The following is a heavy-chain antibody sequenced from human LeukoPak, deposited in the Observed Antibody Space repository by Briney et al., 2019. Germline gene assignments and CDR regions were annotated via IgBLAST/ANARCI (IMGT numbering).Heavy chain of an antibody. V-gene: IGHV3-23*01. CDR2: ISGSGGST. J-gene: IGHJ4*02. D-gene: IGHD3-3*01. CDR1: GFTFSSYA. Sequence: GGSLRLSCAASGFTFSSYAMSWVRQAPGKGLEWVSAISGSGGSTYYADSVKGRFTISRDNSKNTLYLEMNSLRAEDAAAYYCAKNYDFWSGYYLYHFDNWGQGTLVTVSS. CDR3: AKNYDFWSGYYLYHFDN.